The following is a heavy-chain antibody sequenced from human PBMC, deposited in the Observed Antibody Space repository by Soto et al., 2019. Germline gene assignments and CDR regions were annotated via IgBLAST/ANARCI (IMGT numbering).Heavy chain of an antibody. Sequence: SETLSLTCAVYGGSFSGYYWSWIRQPPGKGLEWIGEINHSGSTNYNPSLKSRVTISVDTSKNQFSLKLSSVTAADTAVYYCARGGPYYDILTGRLDYWGQGTLVTVSS. CDR2: INHSGST. CDR1: GGSFSGYY. V-gene: IGHV4-34*01. J-gene: IGHJ4*02. D-gene: IGHD3-9*01. CDR3: ARGGPYYDILTGRLDY.